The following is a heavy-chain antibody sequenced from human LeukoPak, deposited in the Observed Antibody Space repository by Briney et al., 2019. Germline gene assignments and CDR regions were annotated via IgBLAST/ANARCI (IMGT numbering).Heavy chain of an antibody. D-gene: IGHD3-10*01. CDR2: MNPNSGNT. CDR1: GYTFTSYD. J-gene: IGHJ6*02. Sequence: GASVKVSCKASGYTFTSYDINWVRQATGQGLEWMGWMNPNSGNTGYAQKFQGRVTITRNTSISTAYMELSSLRSEDTAVYYCATINPEAGSYYTHYYYGMDVWGQGTTVTVSS. V-gene: IGHV1-8*03. CDR3: ATINPEAGSYYTHYYYGMDV.